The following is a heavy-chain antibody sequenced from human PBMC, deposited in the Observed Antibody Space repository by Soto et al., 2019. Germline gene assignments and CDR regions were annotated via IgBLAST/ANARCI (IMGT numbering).Heavy chain of an antibody. V-gene: IGHV4-30-2*01. CDR2: IYHSGST. CDR1: GGSISSGGYP. Sequence: PSETLSLTCAVSGGSISSGGYPWSWIRQPPGKGLEWIGYIYHSGSTYYNPSLKSLVTISVDRSKNQYPLKLSSVTAAATAVYYGARVPDYWGQGTLVTVSS. J-gene: IGHJ4*02. CDR3: ARVPDY.